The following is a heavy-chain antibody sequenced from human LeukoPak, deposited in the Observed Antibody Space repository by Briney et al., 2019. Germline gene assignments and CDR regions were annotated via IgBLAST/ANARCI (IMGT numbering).Heavy chain of an antibody. J-gene: IGHJ5*02. CDR3: TTAFPDCTSALCTGS. V-gene: IGHV3-15*01. D-gene: IGHD2-8*02. CDR1: GLTFTNAY. CDR2: VNTNADGGTT. Sequence: GGSLRLSCVASGLTFTNAYMSWVRQAPGKGLEWLGRVNTNADGGTTDSAAPLEGRISISRDGSTSTVYLQITGMKVDDSGVFYCTTAFPDCTSALCTGSWGQGTLVTVSS.